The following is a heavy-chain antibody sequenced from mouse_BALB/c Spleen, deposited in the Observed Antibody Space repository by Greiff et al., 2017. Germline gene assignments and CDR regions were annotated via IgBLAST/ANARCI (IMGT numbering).Heavy chain of an antibody. D-gene: IGHD1-1*01. CDR2: ISYDGSN. V-gene: IGHV3-6*02. CDR1: GYSITSGYY. CDR3: ARRGHDYGSSYFAY. Sequence: VQLKESGPGLVKPSQSLSLTCSVTGYSITSGYYWNWIRQFPGNKLEWMGYISYDGSNNYNPSLKNRISITRDTSKNQFFLKLNSVTTEDTATYYCARRGHDYGSSYFAYWGQGTLVTVSA. J-gene: IGHJ3*01.